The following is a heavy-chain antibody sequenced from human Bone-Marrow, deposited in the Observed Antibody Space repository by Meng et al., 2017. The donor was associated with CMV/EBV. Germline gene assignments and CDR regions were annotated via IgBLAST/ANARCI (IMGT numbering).Heavy chain of an antibody. CDR1: GYTFTRYG. CDR2: IRAYTGNT. D-gene: IGHD3-16*01. CDR3: ARDWHCDILGGWFDP. J-gene: IGHJ5*02. V-gene: IGHV1-18*01. Sequence: SGYTFTRYGISWVLQAPGQRLECVGCIRAYTGNTCYAQRLQGRVPMTPDTSPRTAYMALTSLRSDGPAVYYCARDWHCDILGGWFDPWGQGTLVTVSS.